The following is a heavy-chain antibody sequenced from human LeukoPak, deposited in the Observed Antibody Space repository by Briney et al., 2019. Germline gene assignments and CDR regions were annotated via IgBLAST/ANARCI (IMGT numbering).Heavy chain of an antibody. V-gene: IGHV4-30-2*01. Sequence: SETLSLTCAVSGGSVSSGGYSWTWIRQPPEKGLERIGYITYSGSSHYNSSLRSRVTISVDTSKNQFSLKLSSVTAADTAVYYCARRIKTYSSGWYFDYWGQGTLVTVSS. D-gene: IGHD6-19*01. J-gene: IGHJ4*02. CDR1: GGSVSSGGYS. CDR3: ARRIKTYSSGWYFDY. CDR2: ITYSGSS.